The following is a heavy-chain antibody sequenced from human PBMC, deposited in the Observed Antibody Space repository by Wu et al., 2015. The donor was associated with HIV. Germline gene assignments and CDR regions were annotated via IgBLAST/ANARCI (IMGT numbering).Heavy chain of an antibody. D-gene: IGHD3-22*01. V-gene: IGHV4-30-4*08. CDR1: GGSISSDDYY. Sequence: QVQLQESGPGLVKPSQTLSLTCTASGGSISSDDYYWNWIRQPPGKGLEWIGYIFYSGSTFSNPSLDSRATISVDTSKNQFSLNLSSVTAADTAMYYCARSDSRGYYYFDYWGQGKLVTVSS. J-gene: IGHJ4*02. CDR3: ARSDSRGYYYFDY. CDR2: IFYSGST.